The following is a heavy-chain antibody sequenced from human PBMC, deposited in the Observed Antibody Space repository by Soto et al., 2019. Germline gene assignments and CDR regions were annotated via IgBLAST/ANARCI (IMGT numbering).Heavy chain of an antibody. CDR2: IDHSGST. D-gene: IGHD3-9*01. V-gene: IGHV4-34*01. CDR1: GGSFSGYY. J-gene: IGHJ3*02. CDR3: AGETSDYDILTGPTTFDI. Sequence: PSETLSLTCAVSGGSFSGYYWNWIRQPPGKGLEWIGEIDHSGSTNYNPSLKSRITISVDTSKRQISLKLSSVTAADTAVYYCAGETSDYDILTGPTTFDIWGQGTMVTVSS.